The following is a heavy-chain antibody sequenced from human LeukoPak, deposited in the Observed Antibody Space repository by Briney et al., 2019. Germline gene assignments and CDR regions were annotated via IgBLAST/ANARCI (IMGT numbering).Heavy chain of an antibody. CDR2: ITSSKSYI. Sequence: PSETLSLTCAVYGGSFSGYYWSWIRQPPGKWLEWVSSITSSKSYIYYADSVKGRFTISRDNAKNSLYLQMNSLRAEDTAVYYCARDRGGYCSSTSCYQGWFDPWGQGTLVTVSS. CDR1: GGSFSGYY. J-gene: IGHJ5*02. CDR3: ARDRGGYCSSTSCYQGWFDP. D-gene: IGHD2-2*01. V-gene: IGHV3-21*01.